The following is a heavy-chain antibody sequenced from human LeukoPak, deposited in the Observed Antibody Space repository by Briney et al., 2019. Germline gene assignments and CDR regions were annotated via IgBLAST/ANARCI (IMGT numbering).Heavy chain of an antibody. V-gene: IGHV1-18*01. J-gene: IGHJ6*02. Sequence: ASVKVSCKTSGYTFIHYGISWVRQAPGQGLEWMGRISGYNGKANYAQKFQGRVTMTTDTSTSTAYMEMRSLRSDDTAVYYCARDRTVSSSWLDVWGQGTTVTVSS. CDR3: ARDRTVSSSWLDV. D-gene: IGHD6-13*01. CDR2: ISGYNGKA. CDR1: GYTFIHYG.